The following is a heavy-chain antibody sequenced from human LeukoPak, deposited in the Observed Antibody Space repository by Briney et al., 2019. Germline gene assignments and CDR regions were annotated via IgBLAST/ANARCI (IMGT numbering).Heavy chain of an antibody. CDR1: GFTFGSCA. CDR3: AKDPIFSGSYGVFDY. Sequence: GVSLRLSCAASGFTFGSCAMSWVRQAPGKGLEWVSTIIDSGNSIYYADSAEGRFTISRDNSKNTLYLQMNSLRAGDTAVYYCAKDPIFSGSYGVFDYWGLGTLVTVSS. D-gene: IGHD1-26*01. J-gene: IGHJ4*02. V-gene: IGHV3-23*01. CDR2: IIDSGNSI.